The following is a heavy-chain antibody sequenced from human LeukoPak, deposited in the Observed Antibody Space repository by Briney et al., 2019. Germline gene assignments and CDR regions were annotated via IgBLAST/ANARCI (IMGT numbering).Heavy chain of an antibody. CDR2: IYYSRST. J-gene: IGHJ4*02. V-gene: IGHV4-59*07. CDR1: DGSINSYY. Sequence: SYTLSLTCTVSDGSINSYYSSWIRQPPGKGLEWIGYIYYSRSTKYNPCLYRLVTISLDMPNKHFSLNQNSVTAADTAVYYRARVPDGYTYGAHFDYWGQGKLGTAS. CDR3: ARVPDGYTYGAHFDY. D-gene: IGHD5-18*01.